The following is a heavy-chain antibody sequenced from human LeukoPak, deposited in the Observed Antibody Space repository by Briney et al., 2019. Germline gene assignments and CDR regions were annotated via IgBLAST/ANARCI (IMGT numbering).Heavy chain of an antibody. J-gene: IGHJ3*02. CDR2: IYYSRST. V-gene: IGHV4-61*01. Sequence: SETLSLTCTVSGGSVSSGSYYWSWIRQPPGKGLEWIGYIYYSRSTNYNPSLKSRVTISVDTSKNQFSLKLSSVTAADTAVYYCARDTHDAFDIWGQGTMVTVSS. CDR1: GGSVSSGSYY. CDR3: ARDTHDAFDI.